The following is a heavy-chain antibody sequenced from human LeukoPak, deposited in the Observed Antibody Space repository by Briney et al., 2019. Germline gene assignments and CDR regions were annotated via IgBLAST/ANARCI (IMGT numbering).Heavy chain of an antibody. CDR1: GFTFSSYA. Sequence: SGGSLRLSCAASGFTFSSYAMSWVRQAPGKGLEWVPAISGSGGSTYYADSVKGRFTISRDNSKNTLYLQMNSLRAEDTAVYYCAKGRGRYGSGSYYNWIFDYWGQGTLVTVPS. CDR2: ISGSGGST. V-gene: IGHV3-23*01. J-gene: IGHJ4*02. CDR3: AKGRGRYGSGSYYNWIFDY. D-gene: IGHD3-10*01.